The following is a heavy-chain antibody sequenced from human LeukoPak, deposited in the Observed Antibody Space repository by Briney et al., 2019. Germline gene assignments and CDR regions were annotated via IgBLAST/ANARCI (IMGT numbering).Heavy chain of an antibody. Sequence: SQTLSLTCTVSGGSISSGGYYWSWIRQHPGKGLEWIGYIYYSGSTYYNPSLKSRVTISVDTSKNQFSLKLSSVTAADTAVYYCARELMVAANFDYWGQGTLVTVSS. J-gene: IGHJ4*02. CDR3: ARELMVAANFDY. CDR2: IYYSGST. D-gene: IGHD2-15*01. V-gene: IGHV4-31*03. CDR1: GGSISSGGYY.